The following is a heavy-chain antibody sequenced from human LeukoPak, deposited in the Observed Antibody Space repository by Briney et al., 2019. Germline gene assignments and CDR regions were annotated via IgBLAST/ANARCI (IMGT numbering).Heavy chain of an antibody. CDR2: INHSGST. CDR1: GGSFSGYY. CDR3: ARLRPSIAAAGLDY. V-gene: IGHV4-34*01. D-gene: IGHD6-13*01. J-gene: IGHJ4*02. Sequence: SETLSLTCAVYGGSFSGYYWSWIRQPPGKGLEWIGEINHSGSTNYNPSLKSRVTISVDTSKNQFSLKLSSVTAADTAVYYCARLRPSIAAAGLDYWGQGTLVTVSS.